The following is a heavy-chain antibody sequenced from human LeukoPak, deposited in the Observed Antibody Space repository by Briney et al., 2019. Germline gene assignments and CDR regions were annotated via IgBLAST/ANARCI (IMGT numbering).Heavy chain of an antibody. V-gene: IGHV3-48*03. CDR3: ARGQNVLLWFGELGMDV. Sequence: PGGSLRLSCAASGFTLSSYEMNWVRQAPGKGLEWVSYISSSGSTIYYADSVKGRFTISRDNAKNSLYLQMNSLRAEDTAVYYCARGQNVLLWFGELGMDVWGKGTTVTVSS. CDR2: ISSSGSTI. D-gene: IGHD3-10*01. J-gene: IGHJ6*04. CDR1: GFTLSSYE.